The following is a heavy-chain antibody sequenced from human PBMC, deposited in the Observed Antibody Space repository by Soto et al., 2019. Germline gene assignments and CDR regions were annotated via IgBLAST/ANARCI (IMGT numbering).Heavy chain of an antibody. J-gene: IGHJ4*02. CDR3: ASTSVWFGEFTFDY. Sequence: PSETLSLTCTVSGGSISSYYWSWIRQPPGKGLEWIGYIYYSGSTNYNPSLKSRVTISVDTSKNQFSLKLSSVTAADTAVYYCASTSVWFGEFTFDYWGQGTLVTVSS. CDR1: GGSISSYY. CDR2: IYYSGST. V-gene: IGHV4-59*01. D-gene: IGHD3-10*01.